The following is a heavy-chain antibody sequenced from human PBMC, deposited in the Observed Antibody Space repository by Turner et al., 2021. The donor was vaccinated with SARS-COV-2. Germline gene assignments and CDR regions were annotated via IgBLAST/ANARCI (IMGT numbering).Heavy chain of an antibody. J-gene: IGHJ4*02. Sequence: EVQLVESGGGLVQPGGSLRLSCAASGFTFRFYDMHWVLQATGKGLEWVSAIGTAGDTYYPGSVKGRFTISRENAKNSLYLQMNSLRAGDTAVYYCAREAGITMVRGVIIKPRIFDYWGQGTLVTVSS. D-gene: IGHD3-10*01. CDR3: AREAGITMVRGVIIKPRIFDY. CDR1: GFTFRFYD. CDR2: IGTAGDT. V-gene: IGHV3-13*01.